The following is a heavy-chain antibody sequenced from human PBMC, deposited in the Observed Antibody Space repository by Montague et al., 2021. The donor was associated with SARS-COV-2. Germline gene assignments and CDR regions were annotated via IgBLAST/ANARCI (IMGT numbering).Heavy chain of an antibody. J-gene: IGHJ4*02. CDR2: ISDSGGT. Sequence: SETLSLTCTVSGGSISSFYWSWFRQPPGKGLEWIGYISDSGGTNYNPSLMSRATMSVDTSKNQFSLKVNSVTAADTAVYYCARHYSATLPAVYWGQGTLVTVSS. V-gene: IGHV4-59*08. CDR1: GGSISSFY. D-gene: IGHD2-15*01. CDR3: ARHYSATLPAVY.